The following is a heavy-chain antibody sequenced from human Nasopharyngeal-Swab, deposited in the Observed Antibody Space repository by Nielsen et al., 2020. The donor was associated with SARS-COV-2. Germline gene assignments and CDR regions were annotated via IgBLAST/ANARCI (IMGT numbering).Heavy chain of an antibody. Sequence: GGSLRLSCAASGFTFSSYSMNWVRQAPGKGLEWVSSISSSSSYIYYADSVTGRFTISRDNAKNSLYLQMNSLRAEDTAVYYCARGLYDSSGYYEDYFDYWGQGTLVTVSS. CDR3: ARGLYDSSGYYEDYFDY. CDR2: ISSSSSYI. V-gene: IGHV3-21*01. D-gene: IGHD3-22*01. J-gene: IGHJ4*02. CDR1: GFTFSSYS.